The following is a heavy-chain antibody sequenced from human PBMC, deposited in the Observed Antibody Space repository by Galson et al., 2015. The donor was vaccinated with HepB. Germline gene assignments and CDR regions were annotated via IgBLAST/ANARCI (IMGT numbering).Heavy chain of an antibody. D-gene: IGHD7-27*01. CDR2: ISSSGGTI. Sequence: SLRLSCAASGFTFSNYEINWVRQAPGTGLEWVSYISSSGGTIYHADSVKGRFTISRDNAKNSVYLQMNSLRAEDTAVYYCARGSWGPDYWGQGTLVTVSS. CDR1: GFTFSNYE. J-gene: IGHJ4*02. V-gene: IGHV3-48*03. CDR3: ARGSWGPDY.